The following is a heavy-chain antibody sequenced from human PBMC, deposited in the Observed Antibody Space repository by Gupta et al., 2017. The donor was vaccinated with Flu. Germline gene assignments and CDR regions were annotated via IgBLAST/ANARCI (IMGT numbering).Heavy chain of an antibody. CDR1: RFTFSRYA. D-gene: IGHD6-13*01. J-gene: IGHJ6*02. V-gene: IGHV3-23*01. CDR3: AKEIAALGKRLADV. CDR2: IRNSGDKT. Sequence: PLLESGGGLVQPGGSLRHTGVGSRFTFSRYAMTLVRQAPGKGLEWVSSIRNSGDKTYYADSVKGRFNIARDNSRNTLYLQMNSLRVDDTALYCCAKEIAALGKRLADVWGQGTTVTVSS.